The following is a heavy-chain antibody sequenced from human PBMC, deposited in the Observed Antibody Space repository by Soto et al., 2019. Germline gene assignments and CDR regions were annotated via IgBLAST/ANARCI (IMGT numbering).Heavy chain of an antibody. CDR2: IFYSGNT. CDR1: GGSISSTSYY. J-gene: IGHJ4*02. V-gene: IGHV4-39*07. D-gene: IGHD3-10*01. CDR3: ARGHYYGSGIYGHFDY. Sequence: SETLSLTCTVSGGSISSTSYYWGWIRQSPGKGLEWIGSIFYSGNTFYNPSLKSRLTISVDTSMNQFSLNLSSLTAADTAVYFCARGHYYGSGIYGHFDYWGQGTLVTVSS.